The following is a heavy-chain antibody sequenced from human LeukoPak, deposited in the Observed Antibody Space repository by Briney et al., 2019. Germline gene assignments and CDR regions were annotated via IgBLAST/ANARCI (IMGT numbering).Heavy chain of an antibody. D-gene: IGHD6-19*01. CDR1: GGSFSGYY. CDR3: ARGRDSSGWRPSDFYYYGMDV. J-gene: IGHJ6*04. CDR2: INHSGST. V-gene: IGHV4-34*01. Sequence: SETLSLTCAVYGGSFSGYYWSWIRQPPGKGLEWIGEINHSGSTNYNPSLKSRVTISVDTSKNQFSLKLSSMTAAGTAVYYCARGRDSSGWRPSDFYYYGMDVWGKGTTVTVSS.